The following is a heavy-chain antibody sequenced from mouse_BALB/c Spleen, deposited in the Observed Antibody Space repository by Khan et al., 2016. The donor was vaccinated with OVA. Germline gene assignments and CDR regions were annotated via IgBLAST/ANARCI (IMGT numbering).Heavy chain of an antibody. Sequence: QVQLQQSGAELARPGASVKLSCKASGYTFTSYWMQWVKQRPGQGLEWIGTIYPGDGDTRYTQKFKGKATLTADKSSSTAYMQLSSLASEDSAVYYCASYRYDCFDYWGQGTTLTVSS. J-gene: IGHJ2*01. D-gene: IGHD2-14*01. CDR1: GYTFTSYW. V-gene: IGHV1-87*01. CDR2: IYPGDGDT. CDR3: ASYRYDCFDY.